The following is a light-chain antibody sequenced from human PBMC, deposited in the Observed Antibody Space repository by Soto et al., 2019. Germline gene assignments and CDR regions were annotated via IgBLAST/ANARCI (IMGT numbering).Light chain of an antibody. J-gene: IGLJ1*01. V-gene: IGLV2-14*01. CDR1: SSDVGAYNF. CDR2: EVT. Sequence: QSVLTQPASVSGSPGQSITISCTGTSSDVGAYNFVSWYQQHPGKAPQLMIFEVTDRPSGISNRFSGSKSGNTASLTISGLQAEDEGDYYCSSYTSSGTLVFGTGTK. CDR3: SSYTSSGTLV.